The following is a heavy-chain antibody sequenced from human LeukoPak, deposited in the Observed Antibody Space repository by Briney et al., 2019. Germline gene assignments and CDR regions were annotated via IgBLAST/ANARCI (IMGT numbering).Heavy chain of an antibody. CDR3: ASRGGRGPYYFDY. D-gene: IGHD2-15*01. V-gene: IGHV3-23*01. CDR2: ISGSGGST. Sequence: GGSLRLSCAASGFTFSSYGMSWVRQAPGKGLEWVSAISGSGGSTYYADSVKGRFTISRDNSKNTLYLQMNSLRAEDTALYYCASRGGRGPYYFDYWGQGTLVTVSS. CDR1: GFTFSSYG. J-gene: IGHJ4*02.